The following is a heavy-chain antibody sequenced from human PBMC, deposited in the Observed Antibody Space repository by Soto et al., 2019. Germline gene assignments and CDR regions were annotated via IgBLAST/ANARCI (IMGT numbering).Heavy chain of an antibody. J-gene: IGHJ4*02. CDR3: ARGLLYGDYSYYCGY. CDR2: IIPILGIA. V-gene: IGHV1-69*02. D-gene: IGHD4-17*01. CDR1: GGTFSSYT. Sequence: QVQLVQSGAEVKKPGSSVKVSCKASGGTFSSYTISWVRQAPGQVLEWMGRIIPILGIANYAQKFQGRVTIXXDXSXXTAYMELSSLRSEDTAVYYCARGLLYGDYSYYCGYWGQGSLVAVSS.